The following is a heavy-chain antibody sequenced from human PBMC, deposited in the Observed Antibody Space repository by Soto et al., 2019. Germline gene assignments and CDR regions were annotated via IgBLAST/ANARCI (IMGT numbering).Heavy chain of an antibody. CDR2: IIPIFGTA. CDR3: ARDLFEGHTAMATYFDY. Sequence: QVQLVQSGAEVKKPGSSVKVSCKASGGTFSSYAISWVRQAPGQGLEWMGGIIPIFGTANYAQKFQGRVTITADESTSTAYMELSSLRSEDTAVYYCARDLFEGHTAMATYFDYWGQGTLVTVSS. CDR1: GGTFSSYA. D-gene: IGHD5-18*01. J-gene: IGHJ4*02. V-gene: IGHV1-69*01.